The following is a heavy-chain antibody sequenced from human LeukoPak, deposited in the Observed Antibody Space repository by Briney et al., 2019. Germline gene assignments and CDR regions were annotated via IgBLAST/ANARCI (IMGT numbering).Heavy chain of an antibody. V-gene: IGHV3-7*01. CDR1: GFTFSSHW. CDR3: ARLGVATGSYSYSGMDV. D-gene: IGHD3-9*01. J-gene: IGHJ6*02. CDR2: IKQDGSDG. Sequence: GGSLRLSCAASGFTFSSHWMTWVRQSPGKGLEWVATIKQDGSDGFYVASVKGRFTISRDNAKNSLYLHMNDLRAEDAAVYYCARLGVATGSYSYSGMDVWGQGTAVTVSS.